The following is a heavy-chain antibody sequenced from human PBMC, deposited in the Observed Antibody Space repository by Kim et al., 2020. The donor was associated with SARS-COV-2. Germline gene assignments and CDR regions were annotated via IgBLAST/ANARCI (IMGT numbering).Heavy chain of an antibody. CDR3: ARRRGCYCFDY. J-gene: IGHJ4*02. CDR1: GFTLSSYW. D-gene: IGHD1-26*01. CDR2: IKQDGSEK. Sequence: GGSLRLSCAASGFTLSSYWMSWVRQAPGKGLEWVASIKQDGSEKYYVDSVKGRFTISRDNPKNSLYLQMNSLRAEDTAVYYCARRRGCYCFDYWCQGTLV. V-gene: IGHV3-7*01.